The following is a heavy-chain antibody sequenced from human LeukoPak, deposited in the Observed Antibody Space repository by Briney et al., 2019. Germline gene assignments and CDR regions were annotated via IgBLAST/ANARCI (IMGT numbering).Heavy chain of an antibody. J-gene: IGHJ3*02. Sequence: PGGSLRLSCAASGFTVSSNCMSWVRQAPGKGLEWVSVIYSGGSTYYADSVKGRFTISRDNSKNTLYLQMNSLRAEDTAVYYCARGGGFGYSRGRGAFDIWGQGTMVTVSS. V-gene: IGHV3-53*05. D-gene: IGHD6-13*01. CDR3: ARGGGFGYSRGRGAFDI. CDR2: IYSGGST. CDR1: GFTVSSNC.